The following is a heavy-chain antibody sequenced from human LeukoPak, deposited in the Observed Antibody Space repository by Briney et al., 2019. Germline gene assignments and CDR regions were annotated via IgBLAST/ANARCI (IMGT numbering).Heavy chain of an antibody. CDR3: AKDGGLWVSAHWGDS. D-gene: IGHD7-27*01. CDR2: ITTSDGNT. J-gene: IGHJ4*02. V-gene: IGHV3-23*01. Sequence: PGGSLRLSCAASGLTVTNAWMNWVRQAPGKGLEWVSTITTSDGNTYYADSVKGRFTVSRDNSKNTLFLQMNSLRAEDTAVYYCAKDGGLWVSAHWGDSWGRGTLVTVSS. CDR1: GLTVTNAW.